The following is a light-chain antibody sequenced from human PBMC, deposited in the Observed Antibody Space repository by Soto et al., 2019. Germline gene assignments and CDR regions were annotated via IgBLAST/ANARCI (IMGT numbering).Light chain of an antibody. CDR3: QSYDISLSGFHV. Sequence: QSVLTQPPSVSGAPGQRVTISCTGSISNIGAGYDVHWYQQLPGTVPKVLIYGNSNRPSGVPDRFSGSKSGTSASLAITGLQAEDEADYYCQSYDISLSGFHVFGTGTKVT. CDR1: ISNIGAGYD. J-gene: IGLJ1*01. V-gene: IGLV1-40*01. CDR2: GNS.